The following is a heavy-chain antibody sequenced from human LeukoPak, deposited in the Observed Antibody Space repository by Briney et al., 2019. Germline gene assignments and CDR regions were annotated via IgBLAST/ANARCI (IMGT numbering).Heavy chain of an antibody. Sequence: GSLRLSCAASGFTFSTRWMSWVRQAPGKGLEWVANINEDGSEKNYVESLKGRFTISRDNAKNSLYLQMNSLRAEDTALYYCARELGSYEGGYYGMDVWGQGTTFTVSS. J-gene: IGHJ6*02. CDR2: INEDGSEK. D-gene: IGHD1-26*01. CDR1: GFTFSTRW. V-gene: IGHV3-7*01. CDR3: ARELGSYEGGYYGMDV.